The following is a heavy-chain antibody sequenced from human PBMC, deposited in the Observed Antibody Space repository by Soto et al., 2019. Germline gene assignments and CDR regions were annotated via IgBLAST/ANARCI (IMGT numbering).Heavy chain of an antibody. D-gene: IGHD4-17*01. Sequence: EVQLVESGGGLVQPGGSLRLSCAASGFIFSDYFMDWVRQAPGKGLEWVGRSTNKRNSYTTKYAASVEGRFTISRDESKNSLYLQMNSLNSDDTALYYCVSEYYGGFEDWGQGTLVTVSS. V-gene: IGHV3-72*01. J-gene: IGHJ4*02. CDR1: GFIFSDYF. CDR3: VSEYYGGFED. CDR2: STNKRNSYTT.